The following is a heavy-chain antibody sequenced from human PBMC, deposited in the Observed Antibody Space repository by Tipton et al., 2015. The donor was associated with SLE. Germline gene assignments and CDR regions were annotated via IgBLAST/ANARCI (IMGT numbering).Heavy chain of an antibody. J-gene: IGHJ1*01. CDR3: AKDISLRIGAAGTGDFQH. CDR2: MYSGGGNK. D-gene: IGHD6-13*01. V-gene: IGHV3-23*03. CDR1: GVTFGRYV. Sequence: GSLRLSCAASGVTFGRYVMSWVRQAPGKGLEWVALMYSGGGNKFYADSVKGRFTISRDNAENSLYLQMDSLRVEDTALYYCAKDISLRIGAAGTGDFQHWGQGTLVTVSS.